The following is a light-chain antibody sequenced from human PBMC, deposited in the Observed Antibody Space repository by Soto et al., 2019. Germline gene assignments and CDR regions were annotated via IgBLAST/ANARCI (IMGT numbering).Light chain of an antibody. CDR2: GAS. Sequence: EIVMTQYPATLSVSPGERANLSCRASQSVSSNLAWFQQNPGQAPRLLIYGASTRATVIPARFSGSGSGTEFTLTISRLQSEDFAVYYCQQYNNWPLTFGGGTKVEIK. CDR1: QSVSSN. V-gene: IGKV3-15*01. J-gene: IGKJ4*01. CDR3: QQYNNWPLT.